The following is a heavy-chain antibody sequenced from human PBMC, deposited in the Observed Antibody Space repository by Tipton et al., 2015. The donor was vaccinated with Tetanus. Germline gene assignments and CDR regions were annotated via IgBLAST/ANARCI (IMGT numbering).Heavy chain of an antibody. CDR1: GYTFTNYG. CDR2: DSGYSVNT. J-gene: IGHJ4*02. V-gene: IGHV1-18*01. CDR3: ARLVKQWLIPEDY. Sequence: QLVQSGAEVKKPGASVKVSCKGSGYTFTNYGINWVRQAPGQGLEWMGWDSGYSVNTIYARKVQDRVTMTTNTSTNTAYLELRSLRSDDTAVYFCARLVKQWLIPEDYWGQGTLVTVSS. D-gene: IGHD6-19*01.